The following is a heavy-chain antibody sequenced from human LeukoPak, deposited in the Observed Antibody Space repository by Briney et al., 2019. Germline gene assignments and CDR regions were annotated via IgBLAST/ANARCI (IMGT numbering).Heavy chain of an antibody. CDR3: ARSSGWYFDY. CDR2: IYYSGST. J-gene: IGHJ4*02. D-gene: IGHD6-19*01. CDR1: GGSISSYY. Sequence: SETLSLTRTVSGGSISSYYWSWIRQPPGKGLEWIGYIYYSGSTNYNPSLKSRVTISVDTSKNQLSLKLSSVTAADTAVYYCARSSGWYFDYWGQGTPVTVSS. V-gene: IGHV4-59*01.